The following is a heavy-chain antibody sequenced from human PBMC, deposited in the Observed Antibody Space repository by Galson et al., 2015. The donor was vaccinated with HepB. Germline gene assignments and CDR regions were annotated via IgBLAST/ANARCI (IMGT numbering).Heavy chain of an antibody. CDR2: IIPIFGTA. V-gene: IGHV1-69*13. Sequence: SVKVSCKASGYTFTGYYMHWVRQAPGQGLEWMGGIIPIFGTANYAQKFQGRVTITADESTSTAYMELSSLRSEDTAVYYCARGRGRGVVVPAAPHYYYGMDVWGQGTTVTVSS. J-gene: IGHJ6*02. CDR1: GYTFTGYY. CDR3: ARGRGRGVVVPAAPHYYYGMDV. D-gene: IGHD2-2*01.